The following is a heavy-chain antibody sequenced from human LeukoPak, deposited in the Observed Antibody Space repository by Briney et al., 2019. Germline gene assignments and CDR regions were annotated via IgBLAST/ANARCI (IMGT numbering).Heavy chain of an antibody. CDR1: GFTFSSYS. V-gene: IGHV3-48*01. CDR3: ARDHHRRLYDSQARDTFDI. J-gene: IGHJ3*02. CDR2: ISSSSSTM. D-gene: IGHD3-22*01. Sequence: GGSLRLSCAASGFTFSSYSMDWVRQAPGKGLEWVSYISSSSSTMYYADSVKGRFSISRDNAKNSLYLQMNSLRAEDTAVYYCARDHHRRLYDSQARDTFDIWGQGTMVTVSS.